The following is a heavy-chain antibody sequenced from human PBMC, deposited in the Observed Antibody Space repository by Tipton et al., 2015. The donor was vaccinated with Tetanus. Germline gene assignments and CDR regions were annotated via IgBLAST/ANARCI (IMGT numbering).Heavy chain of an antibody. CDR3: AGPALLSTYGLDI. J-gene: IGHJ3*02. Sequence: GSLRLSCAASGFTFFDYSMNWVRQAPGKGLEWVSYITGGGSSIYYADSVKGRFTISRDNAKNSLYLQMNSLRVEDTAVYYCAGPALLSTYGLDIWGQGTMVTVSS. CDR2: ITGGGSSI. V-gene: IGHV3-11*01. CDR1: GFTFFDYS. D-gene: IGHD2-8*01.